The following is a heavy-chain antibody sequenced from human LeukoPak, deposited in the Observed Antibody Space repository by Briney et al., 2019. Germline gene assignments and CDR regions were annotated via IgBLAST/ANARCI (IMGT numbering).Heavy chain of an antibody. CDR2: LYPGDSES. J-gene: IGHJ4*02. V-gene: IGHV5-51*01. Sequence: GESLKISCKAYGYSFFSNYWIAWVRQMPGKGLEWMGILYPGDSESRYSPSFQGQVTISADRSISTAYLHWSSLKVSGTAMYYCARASRDGYNQNFDYWGQGTLVTVSS. CDR3: ARASRDGYNQNFDY. CDR1: GYSFFSNYW. D-gene: IGHD5-24*01.